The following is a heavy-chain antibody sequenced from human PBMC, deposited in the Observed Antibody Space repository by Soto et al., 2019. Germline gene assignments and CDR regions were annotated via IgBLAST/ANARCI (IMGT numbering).Heavy chain of an antibody. D-gene: IGHD2-8*01. Sequence: SETLSLTCTVSGGSVSSGGYYWSWIRQHPGTGLEWIGYIYYSGTTYFNPSLKSRASISLDTSKNEFSLKLTSVTAADTAVYYCARRALPQCINGVCYQDGFWDYWVQVALVTVSS. V-gene: IGHV4-31*03. CDR2: IYYSGTT. J-gene: IGHJ4*02. CDR3: ARRALPQCINGVCYQDGFWDY. CDR1: GGSVSSGGYY.